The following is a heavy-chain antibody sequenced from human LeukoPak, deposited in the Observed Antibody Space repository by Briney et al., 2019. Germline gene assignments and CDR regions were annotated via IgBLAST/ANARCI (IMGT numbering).Heavy chain of an antibody. CDR1: GFTFSDYY. J-gene: IGHJ5*02. V-gene: IGHV3-11*04. D-gene: IGHD1-1*01. Sequence: GGSLRLSCAASGFTFSDYYMSWIRQAPGKGLEWVSYMSTSDSPIYYTDSVKGRFTISRDNAKNSLYLQMNSMRASDTAVYYCARELNGAFDPWGQGTLVTVSS. CDR3: ARELNGAFDP. CDR2: MSTSDSPI.